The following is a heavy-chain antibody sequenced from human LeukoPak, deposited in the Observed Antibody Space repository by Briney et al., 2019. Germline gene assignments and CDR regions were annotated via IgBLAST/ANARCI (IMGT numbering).Heavy chain of an antibody. Sequence: PGGSLRLSCAASGFTFSNYAMHWVRQAPGEGLEYVSAISSNGGSTYYADSVKGRFTISRDNSKNTLFLQMGSLRVEDMAVYYCARGLPYYDSSGYYPHFDYWGQGTLVTVSS. D-gene: IGHD3-22*01. CDR2: ISSNGGST. CDR3: ARGLPYYDSSGYYPHFDY. CDR1: GFTFSNYA. J-gene: IGHJ4*02. V-gene: IGHV3-64*02.